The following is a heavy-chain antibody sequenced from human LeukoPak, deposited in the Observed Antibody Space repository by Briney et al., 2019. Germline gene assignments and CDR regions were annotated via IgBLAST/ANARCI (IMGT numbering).Heavy chain of an antibody. J-gene: IGHJ4*02. D-gene: IGHD2-21*01. CDR2: IRRKTDGETT. CDR3: VTDLVIKGYFDY. V-gene: IGHV3-15*01. CDR1: GFTFSSYW. Sequence: PGGSLRLSCAASGFTFSSYWMSWVRQAPGKGPEWVGRIRRKTDGETTDHAAPVKGRFTISRDDSKNTLYLQMNSLKTEDTAVYYCVTDLVIKGYFDYWGQGALVTVSS.